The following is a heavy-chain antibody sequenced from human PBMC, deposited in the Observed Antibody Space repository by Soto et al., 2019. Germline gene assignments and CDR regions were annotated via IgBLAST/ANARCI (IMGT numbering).Heavy chain of an antibody. D-gene: IGHD6-6*01. V-gene: IGHV3-30*18. CDR3: AKDLNSGSARMKLYNWFDP. J-gene: IGHJ5*02. Sequence: GGSLRLSCAASGFTFSSYGMHWVRQAPGKGLEWVAVISYDGSNKYYADSVKGRFTISRDNSKNTLYLQMNSLRAEDTAVYYCAKDLNSGSARMKLYNWFDPWGQGPMVTVSS. CDR2: ISYDGSNK. CDR1: GFTFSSYG.